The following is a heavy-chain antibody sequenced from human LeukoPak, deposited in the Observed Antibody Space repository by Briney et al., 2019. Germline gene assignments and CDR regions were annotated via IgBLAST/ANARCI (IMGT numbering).Heavy chain of an antibody. CDR1: GFTFSSYA. Sequence: PGGSLRLSCAASGFTFSSYAMHWVRQAPGKGLEWVAVISYDGSNKYYADSVKGRFTISRDNSKNTLYLQMNSLRAEDTAVYYCAKDARIVVVPAASIDYWGQGTLVTVSS. D-gene: IGHD2-2*01. CDR3: AKDARIVVVPAASIDY. CDR2: ISYDGSNK. J-gene: IGHJ4*02. V-gene: IGHV3-30*04.